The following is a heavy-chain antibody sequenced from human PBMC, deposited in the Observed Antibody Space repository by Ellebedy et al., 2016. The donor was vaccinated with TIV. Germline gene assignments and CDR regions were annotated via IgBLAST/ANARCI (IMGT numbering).Heavy chain of an antibody. CDR2: ISRDGSGK. D-gene: IGHD3-3*01. CDR1: RFTFSSDA. J-gene: IGHJ6*02. CDR3: ARDSSRGDYDFWSGYYYFYYGMDV. Sequence: GGSLRLSCVVSRFTFSSDAMHWVRQAPGKGLEWLAFISRDGSGKAYSDSAKGQFTISRDNSKDTLFLQMSSLRAEDTAMYYCARDSSRGDYDFWSGYYYFYYGMDVWGQGTTVTVSS. V-gene: IGHV3-30*04.